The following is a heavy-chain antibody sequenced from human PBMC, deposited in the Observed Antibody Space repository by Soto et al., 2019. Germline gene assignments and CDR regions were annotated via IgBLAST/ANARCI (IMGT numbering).Heavy chain of an antibody. CDR3: AGAFGGHSGCGHWSDP. D-gene: IGHD2-21*02. J-gene: IGHJ5*02. CDR2: ISPSGTT. Sequence: SETLSLTCTVSGYSISGGYYWCWVRQTPGKGLEGIGSISPSGTTFYNQSLRSRFTISIDTSNNHFSLRLNSLTATDTAVYHCAGAFGGHSGCGHWSDPWGQGTLVTVSS. CDR1: GYSISGGYY. V-gene: IGHV4-38-2*02.